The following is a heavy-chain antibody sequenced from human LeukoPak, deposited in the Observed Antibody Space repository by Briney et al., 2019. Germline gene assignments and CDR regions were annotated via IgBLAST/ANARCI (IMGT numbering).Heavy chain of an antibody. J-gene: IGHJ3*02. CDR1: GYTFTDYY. CDR3: ARAGVWDYSDSSGYHNAAFDI. CDR2: INPSSGGT. D-gene: IGHD3-22*01. Sequence: ASVKVSCKASGYTFTDYYMHWVRQAPGQGLEWMGWINPSSGGTNYAQKFQGRVTVTRDTSISTAYMDLGRLRSDDTAVYYCARAGVWDYSDSSGYHNAAFDIWGQGTMVTVSS. V-gene: IGHV1-2*02.